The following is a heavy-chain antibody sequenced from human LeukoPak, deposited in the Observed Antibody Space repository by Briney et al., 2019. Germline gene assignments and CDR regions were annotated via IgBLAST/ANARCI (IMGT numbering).Heavy chain of an antibody. CDR1: GGSISSYY. J-gene: IGHJ4*02. CDR3: ARDPNPIVGTSGENDY. V-gene: IGHV3-53*01. CDR2: IYSGGST. D-gene: IGHD2-2*01. Sequence: ETLSLTCTVSGGSISSYYWSWIRQPPGKGLEWVSVIYSGGSTYYADSVKGRFTISRDNSKNTLYLQMNSLRAEDTAVYYCARDPNPIVGTSGENDYWGQGTLVTVSS.